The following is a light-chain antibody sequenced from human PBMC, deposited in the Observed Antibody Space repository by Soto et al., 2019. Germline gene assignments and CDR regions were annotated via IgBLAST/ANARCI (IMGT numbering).Light chain of an antibody. J-gene: IGKJ5*01. Sequence: EIVLTQSPGTLSLSPGERATLSCRASQTVDSVYLAWYQQKPGQPPRLLIYGASTRAAGIPKRFSGSGSGTDFTLTISRVEPEDFAVYYCQQYDSSPPITFGQGTRLEIK. V-gene: IGKV3-20*01. CDR2: GAS. CDR1: QTVDSVY. CDR3: QQYDSSPPIT.